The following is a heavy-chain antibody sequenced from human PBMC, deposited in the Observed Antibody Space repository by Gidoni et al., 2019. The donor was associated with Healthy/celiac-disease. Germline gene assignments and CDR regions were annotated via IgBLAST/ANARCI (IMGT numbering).Heavy chain of an antibody. CDR3: ARGYSYAVDY. CDR1: GGSISSYY. Sequence: QVQLQESGPGLVKPSETLSLTCTVSGGSISSYYWSWIRQPPGKGLEWIGYIYYSWSTNYNPSLKSRVTISVDTAKNQFSLKLSSVTAADTAVYYCARGYSYAVDYWGQGTLVTVSS. D-gene: IGHD5-18*01. CDR2: IYYSWST. V-gene: IGHV4-59*01. J-gene: IGHJ4*02.